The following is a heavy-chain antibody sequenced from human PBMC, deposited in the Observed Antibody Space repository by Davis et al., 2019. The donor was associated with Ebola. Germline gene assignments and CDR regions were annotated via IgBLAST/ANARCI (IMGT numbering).Heavy chain of an antibody. D-gene: IGHD1-7*01. Sequence: AASVKVSCKASGYTFTGYYMHWVRQAPGQGLEWMGIINPSGGSTSYAQKFQGRVTMTRNTSISTAYMELSSLRSEDTAVYYCARDRLELLLLGNWFDPWGQGTLVTVSS. CDR2: INPSGGST. CDR1: GYTFTGYY. J-gene: IGHJ5*02. CDR3: ARDRLELLLLGNWFDP. V-gene: IGHV1-46*01.